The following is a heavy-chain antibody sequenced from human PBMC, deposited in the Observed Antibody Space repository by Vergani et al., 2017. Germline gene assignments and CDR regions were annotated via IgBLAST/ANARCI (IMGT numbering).Heavy chain of an antibody. D-gene: IGHD3-22*01. J-gene: IGHJ4*02. Sequence: EVQLVETGGGLIQPGGSLRLSCAASGFTFSSYAMSWVRQAPGKGLEWVSAISGSGGSTYYADSVKGRFTISRDNSKNTLYLQMNSLRAEDTAVYYCAKGITMIVVVRAPQRDYWGQGTLVTVSS. CDR1: GFTFSSYA. V-gene: IGHV3-23*04. CDR2: ISGSGGST. CDR3: AKGITMIVVVRAPQRDY.